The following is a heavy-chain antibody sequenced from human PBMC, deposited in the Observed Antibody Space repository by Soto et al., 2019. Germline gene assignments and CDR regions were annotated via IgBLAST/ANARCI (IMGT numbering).Heavy chain of an antibody. CDR1: GGTFSSYA. J-gene: IGHJ4*02. CDR3: ARRGHSGSFYFDY. Sequence: QVQLVQSGAEVKKPGSSVKVSYKASGGTFSSYAISWVRQAPGQGLEWMGGSIPIFGTANYAQKFQGRVTITADESTSTAYMELSSLSSEDTAVYYCARRGHSGSFYFDYWGQGTLVTVSS. D-gene: IGHD1-26*01. V-gene: IGHV1-69*01. CDR2: SIPIFGTA.